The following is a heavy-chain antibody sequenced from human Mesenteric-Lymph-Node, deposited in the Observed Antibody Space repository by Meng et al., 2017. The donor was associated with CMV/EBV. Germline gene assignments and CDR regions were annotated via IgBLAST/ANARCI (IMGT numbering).Heavy chain of an antibody. J-gene: IGHJ6*02. CDR3: AKVKQWLGRYYYYGMDV. V-gene: IGHV3-30*02. D-gene: IGHD6-19*01. CDR2: IRYDGSNK. Sequence: GGSLRLSCAASGFTFSSYGMHWVRQAPGKGLEWVAFIRYDGSNKYYADSVKGRFTISRDNSKNTLYLQMNSLRAEDTAVYYCAKVKQWLGRYYYYGMDVGGQGTTVTVSS. CDR1: GFTFSSYG.